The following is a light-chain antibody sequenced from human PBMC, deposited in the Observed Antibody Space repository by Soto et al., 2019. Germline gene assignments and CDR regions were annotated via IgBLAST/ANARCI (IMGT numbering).Light chain of an antibody. V-gene: IGKV3-11*01. CDR1: QSVSSY. CDR3: QQRSNWPPST. CDR2: DAS. Sequence: ENLLTQSPATLSFSPGERATLSCRASQSVSSYLAWYQQKPGQAPRLLIYDASNRATGIPARFSGSGSGTDFTLTISSLEPEDFAVYYCQQRSNWPPSTFGQGTRLEN. J-gene: IGKJ5*01.